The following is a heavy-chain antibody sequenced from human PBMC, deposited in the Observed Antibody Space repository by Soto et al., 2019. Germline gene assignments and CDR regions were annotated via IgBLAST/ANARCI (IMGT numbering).Heavy chain of an antibody. D-gene: IGHD3-10*01. CDR2: ISSSSSTI. J-gene: IGHJ6*02. CDR1: GFTFSSYS. Sequence: GGSLRLSCAASGFTFSSYSMNWVRQAPGKGLEWVSYISSSSSTIYYADSVKGRFTISRDNAKNSLYLQMNSLRDEDTAVYYFARYGSGSYFRALGYYYGMDVWGQGTTVTVSS. V-gene: IGHV3-48*02. CDR3: ARYGSGSYFRALGYYYGMDV.